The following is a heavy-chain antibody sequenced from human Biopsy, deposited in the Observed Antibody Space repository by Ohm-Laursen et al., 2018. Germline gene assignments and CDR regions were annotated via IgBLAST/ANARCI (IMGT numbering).Heavy chain of an antibody. CDR2: LSPYIGDT. CDR3: ARDCWRNVTLLGLVVFDF. J-gene: IGHJ4*02. Sequence: ASVTLSCTASGYTFTNPGTSWVRQAPGPGLEWMGWLSPYIGDTDYAQKLQGRVTMTTDTSTRTACMDLRSLRTDDAAVYYCARDCWRNVTLLGLVVFDFWGQGTLVIVSS. V-gene: IGHV1-18*01. CDR1: GYTFTNPG. D-gene: IGHD3-3*01.